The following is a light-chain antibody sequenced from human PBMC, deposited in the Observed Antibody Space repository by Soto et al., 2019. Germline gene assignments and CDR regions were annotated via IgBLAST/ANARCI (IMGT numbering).Light chain of an antibody. V-gene: IGLV1-40*01. CDR3: QSFYSSLNGWV. CDR1: SSNIGAGHD. J-gene: IGLJ3*02. CDR2: GNT. Sequence: QSVLTQPPSVSGAPGQRVTISCTGSSSNIGAGHDVHWYQQVPGTAPKLLVSGNTNRPSGVPDRFSGSNSGTSASLAITGLQAEDEADYYCQSFYSSLNGWVFGGGTKLTVL.